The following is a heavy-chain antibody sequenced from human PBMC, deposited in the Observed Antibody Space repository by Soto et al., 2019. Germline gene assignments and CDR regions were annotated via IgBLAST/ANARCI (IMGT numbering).Heavy chain of an antibody. CDR3: ASLHTVTTMGEWGRYYYYYMDV. CDR1: GGSISSGGYY. D-gene: IGHD4-4*01. CDR2: IYYSGST. J-gene: IGHJ6*03. Sequence: QVQLQESGPGLVKPSQTLSLTCTVSGGSISSGGYYWSWIRQHPGKGLEWIGYIYYSGSTYYNPSLKSRVTISVDTSKNQFSLKLSSVTAADTAVYYCASLHTVTTMGEWGRYYYYYMDVWGKGTTVTVSS. V-gene: IGHV4-31*03.